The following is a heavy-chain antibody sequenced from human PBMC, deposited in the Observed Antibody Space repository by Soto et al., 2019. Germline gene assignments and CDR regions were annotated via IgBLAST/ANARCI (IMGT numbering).Heavy chain of an antibody. CDR2: ISYDGTNK. J-gene: IGHJ4*02. CDR1: GFTFSSFA. CDR3: ARSYGDYHFDY. Sequence: QVQLVESGGGVVQPGRSLRLSCAASGFTFSSFAMHWVRQAPGKGLEWVAVISYDGTNKYYADSVKGRFTISRDNSKNTLYLQMNSLRAEDTAVYYCARSYGDYHFDYWGQGTLFTVSS. V-gene: IGHV3-30-3*01. D-gene: IGHD4-17*01.